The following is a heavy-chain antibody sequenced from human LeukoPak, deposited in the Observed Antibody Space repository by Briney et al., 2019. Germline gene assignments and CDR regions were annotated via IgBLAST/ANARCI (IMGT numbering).Heavy chain of an antibody. J-gene: IGHJ3*02. CDR1: GYTFTSYG. Sequence: ASVKVSCKASGYTFTSYGISWVRQAPGQGLEWMGWISAYNGNTNYAQKLQGRVTMTTDTSTSTAYMELRSLRSDDPAVYYCAREMSVVDTAMVSIPIYDAFDIWGQGTMVTVSS. D-gene: IGHD5-18*01. CDR2: ISAYNGNT. CDR3: AREMSVVDTAMVSIPIYDAFDI. V-gene: IGHV1-18*01.